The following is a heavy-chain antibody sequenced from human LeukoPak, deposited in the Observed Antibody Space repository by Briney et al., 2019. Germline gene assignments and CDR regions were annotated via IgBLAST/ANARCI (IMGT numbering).Heavy chain of an antibody. Sequence: SETLSLTCTVSGGSISSYYWSWIRQPPGKGLEWIGYIYYSGSTNYNPSLKSRVTISLDTSKNQFSLKLNSVTAADTAVYYCASHYGSGSFYSPFDYWGQGTLVTVSS. V-gene: IGHV4-59*01. CDR2: IYYSGST. D-gene: IGHD3-10*01. CDR1: GGSISSYY. J-gene: IGHJ4*02. CDR3: ASHYGSGSFYSPFDY.